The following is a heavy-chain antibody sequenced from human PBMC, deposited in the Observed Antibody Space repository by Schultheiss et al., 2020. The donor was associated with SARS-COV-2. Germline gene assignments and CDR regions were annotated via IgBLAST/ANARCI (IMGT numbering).Heavy chain of an antibody. CDR2: ISYDGSNK. V-gene: IGHV3-30*01. CDR1: GFTFSSYA. CDR3: AGDRRFDY. J-gene: IGHJ4*02. Sequence: GGSLRLSCAASGFTFSSYAMHWVRQAPGKGLEWVAVISYDGSNKYYADSVKGRFTISRDNSKNTLYLKMNSLRAEDTAVYYCAGDRRFDYWGQGTLVTVSS.